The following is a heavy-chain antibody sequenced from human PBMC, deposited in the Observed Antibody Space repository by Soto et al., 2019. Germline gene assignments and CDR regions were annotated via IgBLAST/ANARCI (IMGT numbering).Heavy chain of an antibody. CDR1: GFTCSSYA. CDR2: IRGSGGST. J-gene: IGHJ4*02. V-gene: IGHV3-23*01. Sequence: EVQLLESGGGLVQPWGSLRLSCAASGFTCSSYAISWVRQAPGKGLEWVSAIRGSGGSTYYADSVKGRFTISRDNSKNTLYLQMNSLRAEDTAVYYCAKDPWVKSSSHLFDYWGQGTLVTVSS. CDR3: AKDPWVKSSSHLFDY. D-gene: IGHD6-13*01.